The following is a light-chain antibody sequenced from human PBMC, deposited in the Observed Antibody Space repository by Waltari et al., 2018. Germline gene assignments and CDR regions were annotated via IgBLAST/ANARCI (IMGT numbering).Light chain of an antibody. CDR3: QAWDSSTLWV. V-gene: IGLV3-1*01. CDR1: KLGDKY. J-gene: IGLJ3*02. Sequence: SYELTQPPSVSVSPGQTASITCSGDKLGDKYACWYQQKPGQSPVLVIYQDSKRPSGIPERFYGSNSGNTATLTISGTQAMDEADYYCQAWDSSTLWVFGGGTKLTVL. CDR2: QDS.